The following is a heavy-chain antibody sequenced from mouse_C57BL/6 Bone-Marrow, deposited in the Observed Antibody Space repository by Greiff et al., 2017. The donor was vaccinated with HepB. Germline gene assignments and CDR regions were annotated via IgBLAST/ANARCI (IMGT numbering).Heavy chain of an antibody. CDR2: IDPNSGGT. J-gene: IGHJ1*03. D-gene: IGHD2-5*01. CDR3: ARGCSNSPTEYFDV. CDR1: GYTFTSYW. Sequence: QVQLQQPGAELVKPGASVKLSCKASGYTFTSYWMHWVKQRPGRGLEWIGRIDPNSGGTKYNEKFKSKATLTVDKPSSTAYMQLSSLTSEDSAVYYCARGCSNSPTEYFDVWRTGTTVTVSS. V-gene: IGHV1-72*01.